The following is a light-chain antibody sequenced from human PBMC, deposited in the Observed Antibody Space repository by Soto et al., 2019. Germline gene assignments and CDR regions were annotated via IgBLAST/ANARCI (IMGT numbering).Light chain of an antibody. CDR3: QQRSNWPPIT. J-gene: IGKJ5*01. V-gene: IGKV3-11*01. Sequence: IVLTQSPATLSLSPWERATLSCRASQSVSSYLAWYQQKPGQAPRLLIYDASNRATGIPARFSGSGSATDFTLTISSLEPEDFAVYYCQQRSNWPPITFGQGTRLEIK. CDR2: DAS. CDR1: QSVSSY.